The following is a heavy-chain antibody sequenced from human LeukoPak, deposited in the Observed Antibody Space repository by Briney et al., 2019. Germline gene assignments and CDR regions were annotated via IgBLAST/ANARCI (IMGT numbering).Heavy chain of an antibody. CDR2: IKQDGSET. CDR3: GSTNFFSY. Sequence: GGSLSLSCAASGFAFSNYWMNWVRQAPGKGLEWVANIKQDGSETYYVDSVKGRFTISRDNAKNSLYLQMNSLRAEDTALYYCGSTNFFSYWGQGTLVTVSS. V-gene: IGHV3-7*01. D-gene: IGHD2-2*01. J-gene: IGHJ4*02. CDR1: GFAFSNYW.